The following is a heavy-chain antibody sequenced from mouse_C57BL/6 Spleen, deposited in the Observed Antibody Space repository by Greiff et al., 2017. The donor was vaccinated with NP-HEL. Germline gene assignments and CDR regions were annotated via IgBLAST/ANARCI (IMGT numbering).Heavy chain of an antibody. D-gene: IGHD1-3*01. CDR3: ARQRGAESGTFAY. J-gene: IGHJ3*01. CDR1: GFTFSSYT. Sequence: EVKVVESGGGLVKPGGSLKLSCAASGFTFSSYTMSWVRQTPEKRLEWVATISGGGGNTYYPDSVKGRFTISRDNAKNTLYLQMSSLRSEDTALYYCARQRGAESGTFAYWGQGTLVTVSA. V-gene: IGHV5-9*01. CDR2: ISGGGGNT.